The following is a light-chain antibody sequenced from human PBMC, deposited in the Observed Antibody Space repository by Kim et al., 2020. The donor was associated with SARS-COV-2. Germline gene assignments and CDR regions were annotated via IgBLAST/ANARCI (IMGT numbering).Light chain of an antibody. V-gene: IGLV3-1*01. J-gene: IGLJ2*01. CDR1: KLGDKY. Sequence: VPQGQTASITGSGDKLGDKYACWYQQKPGQSPVLVIYQDSKRPAGIPERFSGSNSGNTATLTISGTQAMDEADYYCQAWDSSTVVFGGGTQLTVL. CDR2: QDS. CDR3: QAWDSSTVV.